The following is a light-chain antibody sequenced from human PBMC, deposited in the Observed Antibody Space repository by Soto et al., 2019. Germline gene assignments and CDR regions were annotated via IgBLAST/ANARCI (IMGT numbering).Light chain of an antibody. Sequence: QSVLTQPPSASASLGASVTLTCTLSSGYSDYEVDWYQQRPGRGPRFVMRVGTGGIVGSKGDGIPDRFSVLGSGLNRYLTIKNIQGEDESDYHCGADHGSGNNFVSVVFGGGTKLTVL. J-gene: IGLJ2*01. CDR1: SGYSDYE. CDR2: VGTGGIVG. V-gene: IGLV9-49*01. CDR3: GADHGSGNNFVSVV.